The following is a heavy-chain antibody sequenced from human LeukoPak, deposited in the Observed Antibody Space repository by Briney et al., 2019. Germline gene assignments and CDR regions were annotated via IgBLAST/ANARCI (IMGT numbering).Heavy chain of an antibody. J-gene: IGHJ4*02. Sequence: SMKVSCKASGGTFSSYAISWVRQAPGQGLEWMGRIIPILGIANYAQKFQGRVTITADKSTSTAYMELSSLRSEDTAVYYCARTEGIQPYGYWGQGTLVTVSS. V-gene: IGHV1-69*04. CDR1: GGTFSSYA. CDR2: IIPILGIA. D-gene: IGHD5-18*01. CDR3: ARTEGIQPYGY.